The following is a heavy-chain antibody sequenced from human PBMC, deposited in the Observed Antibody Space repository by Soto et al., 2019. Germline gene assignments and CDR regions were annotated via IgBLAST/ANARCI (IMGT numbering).Heavy chain of an antibody. V-gene: IGHV3-11*05. CDR2: IGSSSSYT. D-gene: IGHD3-9*01. CDR1: GFPFSDYY. CDR3: ARRRPTGYYNY. Sequence: QVQLVESGGDLGKPGWSLRLSCAASGFPFSDYYMSWIRQAPGKGLEWVSSIGSSSSYTNYADSVKGRFTISRDNAKNSLYLQMNSLRAEDTAVYYCARRRPTGYYNYWGQGTLVTVSA. J-gene: IGHJ4*02.